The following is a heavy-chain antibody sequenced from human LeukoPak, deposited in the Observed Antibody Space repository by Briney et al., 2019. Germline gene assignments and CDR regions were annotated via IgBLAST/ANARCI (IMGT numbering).Heavy chain of an antibody. CDR2: IRYDGSNK. CDR3: AKAFGVVIFSADY. J-gene: IGHJ4*02. CDR1: GFTFSSYG. V-gene: IGHV3-30*02. Sequence: GGSLRLSCAASGFTFSSYGMHWVRQAPGKGLEWVVFIRYDGSNKYYADSVKGRFTISRDNSKNTPYLQMNSLRAEDTAVYYCAKAFGVVIFSADYWGQGTLVTVSS. D-gene: IGHD3-3*01.